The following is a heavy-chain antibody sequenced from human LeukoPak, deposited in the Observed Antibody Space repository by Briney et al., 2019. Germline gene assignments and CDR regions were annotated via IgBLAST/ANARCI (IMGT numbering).Heavy chain of an antibody. Sequence: SETLSLTCTVTGGSISSYYWSWIRQPPGKGLEWIGDIYYSGSTNYNPSLKSRVTISVDTSKNQFSLKLSSVTAADTAVYYCARDQGCYNQNRFEPWGEGTLVTVSS. D-gene: IGHD5-24*01. CDR2: IYYSGST. CDR1: GGSISSYY. CDR3: ARDQGCYNQNRFEP. J-gene: IGHJ5*02. V-gene: IGHV4-59*01.